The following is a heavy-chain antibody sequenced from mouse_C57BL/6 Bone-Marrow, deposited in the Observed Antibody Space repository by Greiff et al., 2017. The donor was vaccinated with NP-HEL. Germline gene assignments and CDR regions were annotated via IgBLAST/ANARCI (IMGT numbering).Heavy chain of an antibody. J-gene: IGHJ3*01. D-gene: IGHD3-2*02. CDR3: ARVGQLTWFAY. CDR2: IYPGDGDT. Sequence: QVQLQQSGPELVKPGASVKISCKASGYAFSSSWMNWVKQRPGKGLEWIGRIYPGDGDTNYNGKVKGKATLTADKSSSTAYMQLSSLTSEDSAVYFCARVGQLTWFAYWGQGTLVTVSA. CDR1: GYAFSSSW. V-gene: IGHV1-82*01.